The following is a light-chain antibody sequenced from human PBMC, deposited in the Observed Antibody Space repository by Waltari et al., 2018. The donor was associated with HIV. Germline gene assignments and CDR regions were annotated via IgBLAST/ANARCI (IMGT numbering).Light chain of an antibody. V-gene: IGKV4-1*01. Sequence: DIVMTQSPDSLAVSLGERATINCKSSQSLLRSSKNLNFLAWYQQKPGQPPKLLIYWSSTREARVPDRCSCSGSGTEFTLTISSLQAEDVAVYYCQQCYSVPVTFGPGTKVDIK. CDR2: WSS. CDR3: QQCYSVPVT. J-gene: IGKJ3*01. CDR1: QSLLRSSKNLNF.